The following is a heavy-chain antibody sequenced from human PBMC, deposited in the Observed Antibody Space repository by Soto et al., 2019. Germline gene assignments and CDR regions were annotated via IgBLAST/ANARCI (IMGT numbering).Heavy chain of an antibody. CDR1: SGSISSSNW. J-gene: IGHJ6*03. CDR2: IYHSGST. V-gene: IGHV4-4*02. D-gene: IGHD3-10*01. Sequence: QVQLQESGPGLVKPSGTLSLTCAVSSGSISSSNWWSWVRQPPGKGLEWIGEIYHSGSTNYNPSLKSRVTISVDKSKSQFSLKLSSVTAADTAVYYCARTQLLGFGEMPYYYYYMDVWGKGTTVTVSS. CDR3: ARTQLLGFGEMPYYYYYMDV.